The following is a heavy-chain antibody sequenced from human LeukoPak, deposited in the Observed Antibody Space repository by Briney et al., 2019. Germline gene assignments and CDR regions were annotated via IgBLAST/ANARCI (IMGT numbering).Heavy chain of an antibody. CDR2: INTDGSST. J-gene: IGHJ6*02. Sequence: GGSLRLSCAASGFTFSDYWMHWVRQAPGKGLVWVSRINTDGSSTSYADSVKGRFTISRDNAKNTLVLQMNSLRAEDTAVYYCARASPDYYGMDVWGQGTTVTVSS. V-gene: IGHV3-74*01. CDR3: ARASPDYYGMDV. CDR1: GFTFSDYW.